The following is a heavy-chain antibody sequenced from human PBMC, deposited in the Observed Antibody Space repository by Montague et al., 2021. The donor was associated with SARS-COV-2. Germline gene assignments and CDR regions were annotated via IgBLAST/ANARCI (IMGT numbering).Heavy chain of an antibody. CDR3: ARGIFTIPFIPAHYYMDV. Sequence: SEILSLTCTVSGGSISSYYWSWIRQPPGKGLEWIGYIYYSGSTNYNPSLKSRVTISVDTSKNQFSLKLSSVTAADTAVYYCARGIFTIPFIPAHYYMDVRGKGTTVTVSS. J-gene: IGHJ6*03. CDR1: GGSISSYY. CDR2: IYYSGST. D-gene: IGHD3-3*01. V-gene: IGHV4-59*01.